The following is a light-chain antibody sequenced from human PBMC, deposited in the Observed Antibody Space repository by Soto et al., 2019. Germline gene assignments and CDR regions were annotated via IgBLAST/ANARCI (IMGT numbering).Light chain of an antibody. J-gene: IGKJ1*01. CDR2: GVY. CDR3: EHYGYSQWT. Sequence: IVLTQSPGTLSLSPGERATLSCRASQTGSNSYLAWYQHKSGQAPRLLIYGVYTRASGIQDRFSGSGSGTEFTLTITRLEPEDSAVYFCEHYGYSQWTFGQGTKVDIK. V-gene: IGKV3-20*01. CDR1: QTGSNSY.